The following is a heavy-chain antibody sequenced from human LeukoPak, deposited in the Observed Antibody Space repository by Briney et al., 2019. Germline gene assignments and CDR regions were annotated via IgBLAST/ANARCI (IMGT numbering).Heavy chain of an antibody. J-gene: IGHJ4*02. Sequence: ASVKVSCKASGYTFTSYGISWVRQAPGQGLEWMGWISAYNGNTNYAQKLKGRVTMTTDTSTSTAYMELRSLRSDDTAVYYCARDQESVVVAATAIDYWGQGTLVTVSS. D-gene: IGHD2-15*01. CDR1: GYTFTSYG. V-gene: IGHV1-18*01. CDR3: ARDQESVVVAATAIDY. CDR2: ISAYNGNT.